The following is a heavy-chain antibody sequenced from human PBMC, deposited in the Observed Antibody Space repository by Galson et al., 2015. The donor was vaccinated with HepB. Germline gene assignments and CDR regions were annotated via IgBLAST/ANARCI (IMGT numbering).Heavy chain of an antibody. Sequence: SLRLSCAASGFTFSSYSMNRVRQAPGKGLEWVSYISSSSSTIYYADSVKGRFTISRDNAKNSLYLQMNSLRAEDTAVYYCARVSNSGYYGSDCWGQGTLVTVSS. V-gene: IGHV3-48*01. J-gene: IGHJ4*02. D-gene: IGHD3-22*01. CDR1: GFTFSSYS. CDR3: ARVSNSGYYGSDC. CDR2: ISSSSSTI.